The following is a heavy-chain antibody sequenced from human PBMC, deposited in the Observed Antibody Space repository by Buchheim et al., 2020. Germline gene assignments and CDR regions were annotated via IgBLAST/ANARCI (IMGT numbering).Heavy chain of an antibody. D-gene: IGHD1-26*01. J-gene: IGHJ4*02. V-gene: IGHV3-23*01. Sequence: EVQLLESGGGLVQPGGSLRLSCAASGFTFSSYAMSWVRQAPGKGLEWVSAISGSGGSTYYADSVKGRFTISRGNSKNTLYLQMNSLRAEDTAVYYCARTIVGATTRSPGGPNWGQGTL. CDR2: ISGSGGST. CDR3: ARTIVGATTRSPGGPN. CDR1: GFTFSSYA.